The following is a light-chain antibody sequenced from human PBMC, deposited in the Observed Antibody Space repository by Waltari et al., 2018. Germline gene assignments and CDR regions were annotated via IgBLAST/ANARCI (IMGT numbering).Light chain of an antibody. Sequence: QSVLTQPPSASGTPGQRVTTSCSGSSSNIGSNYVYWYQQLPGTTPKLLIYRNNQRPPGVPDRFSGSKSGTSASLAISGLRSEDEADYYCAAWDDSLSGLVFGTGTKVTVL. CDR3: AAWDDSLSGLV. J-gene: IGLJ1*01. CDR2: RNN. V-gene: IGLV1-47*01. CDR1: SSNIGSNY.